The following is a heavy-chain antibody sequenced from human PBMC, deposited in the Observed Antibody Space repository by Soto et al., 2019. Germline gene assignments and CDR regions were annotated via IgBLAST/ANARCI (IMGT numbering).Heavy chain of an antibody. CDR2: ISAYNGNT. J-gene: IGHJ5*02. D-gene: IGHD3-3*01. CDR1: GYTFTSYG. Sequence: QVQLVQSGAEVKKPGASVKVSCKASGYTFTSYGISWVRQAPGQGREWMGWISAYNGNTNYAQKVQGRVTMTTDTSTSTAYMELRSLRSDDTAVYYCARVVEEWLKHNWFDPWGEGTLVTVSS. V-gene: IGHV1-18*01. CDR3: ARVVEEWLKHNWFDP.